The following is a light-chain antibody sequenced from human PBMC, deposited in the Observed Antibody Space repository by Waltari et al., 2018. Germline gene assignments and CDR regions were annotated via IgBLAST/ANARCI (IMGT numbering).Light chain of an antibody. V-gene: IGKV1-5*01. CDR3: HQYHTYLWT. Sequence: DIQMTQSPSTLSAFVGDRVTITCRTSQSISKFLAWYQLKPGKAPKLLIYGASTLDGGVPSRFSGRGSGAEFTLTISSLQPDDVATYHCHQYHTYLWTFGQGTKVEIK. CDR1: QSISKF. CDR2: GAS. J-gene: IGKJ1*01.